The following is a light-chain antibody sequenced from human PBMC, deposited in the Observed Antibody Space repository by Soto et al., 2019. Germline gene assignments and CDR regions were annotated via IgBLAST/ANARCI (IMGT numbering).Light chain of an antibody. CDR2: EVN. CDR3: SSYTYSNTWV. CDR1: SSDVGGPNY. Sequence: QSVLTQPASVSGSPGQSITISCTGTSSDVGGPNYVSWYQQHPGKAPKLIIYEVNKWPSGVSNRFSGSKSGNTASLTVSGLQAEDEAYYYCSSYTYSNTWVFGGGTKLTVL. V-gene: IGLV2-14*01. J-gene: IGLJ3*02.